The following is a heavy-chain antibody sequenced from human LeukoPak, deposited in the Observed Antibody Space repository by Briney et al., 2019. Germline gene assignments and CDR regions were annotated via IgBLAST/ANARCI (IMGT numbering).Heavy chain of an antibody. V-gene: IGHV3-33*02. CDR1: GFTFSSYG. D-gene: IGHD4-17*01. Sequence: GRSLRLSCAASGFTFSSYGMHWVREAPGKGLEWVAVIWYDGSNKYYADSAKGRFTISRDNSKNTLFLQMDSLRAEDTAVYYCARDWQHMATVIYYFDYWGQGTLVTVSS. J-gene: IGHJ4*02. CDR3: ARDWQHMATVIYYFDY. CDR2: IWYDGSNK.